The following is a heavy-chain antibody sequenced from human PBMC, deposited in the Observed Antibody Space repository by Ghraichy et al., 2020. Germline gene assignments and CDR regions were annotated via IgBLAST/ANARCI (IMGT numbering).Heavy chain of an antibody. CDR3: ARVGYFCSGPIGY. CDR1: GFTFSSDW. J-gene: IGHJ4*02. D-gene: IGHD3-10*01. CDR2: IKQDESEK. Sequence: GESLNISCVGSGFTFSSDWMSWVRQAPGKGLEWVANIKQDESEKNYVDSVKGRFTISRDNAKNSLYLQMNSLRADDTSVYFCARVGYFCSGPIGYLGQGTLVTVSS. V-gene: IGHV3-7*01.